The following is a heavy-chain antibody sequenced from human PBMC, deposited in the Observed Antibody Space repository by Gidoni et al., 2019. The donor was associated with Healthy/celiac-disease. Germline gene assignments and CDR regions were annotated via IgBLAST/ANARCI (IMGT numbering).Heavy chain of an antibody. Sequence: QLQLQESGSGLVKPSQTLSLTCAVSGGSISSGGYSWSWIRQPPGKGLEWIGYIYHSGSTYYNPSLKSRVTISVDRSKNQFSLKLSSVTAADTAVYYCARAPLTGGFPEYFDYWGQGTLVTVSS. CDR1: GGSISSGGYS. CDR2: IYHSGST. CDR3: ARAPLTGGFPEYFDY. D-gene: IGHD7-27*01. J-gene: IGHJ4*02. V-gene: IGHV4-30-2*01.